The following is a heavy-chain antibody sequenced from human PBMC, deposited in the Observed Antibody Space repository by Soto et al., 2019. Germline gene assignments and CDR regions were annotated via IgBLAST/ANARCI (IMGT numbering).Heavy chain of an antibody. D-gene: IGHD3-10*01. J-gene: IGHJ5*02. V-gene: IGHV4-61*01. CDR3: ARSPITMVRGGNWFDP. CDR1: GGSVSSGSYY. Sequence: SETLSLTCTVSGGSVSSGSYYWSWIRQPPGKGLEWIGYIYYSGSTNYNPSLKSRVTISVDTSKNQSSLKLSSVTAADTAVHYCARSPITMVRGGNWFDPWGQGTLVTVSS. CDR2: IYYSGST.